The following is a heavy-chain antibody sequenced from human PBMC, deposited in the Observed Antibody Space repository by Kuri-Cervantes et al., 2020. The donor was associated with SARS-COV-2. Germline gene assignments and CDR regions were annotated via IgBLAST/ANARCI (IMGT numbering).Heavy chain of an antibody. V-gene: IGHV3-21*01. Sequence: GESLKISCAASGFNFSSYSRNWVRQAPGKGLEWVSSISSSSSYIYYADSVRGRFTISRDNAKNSLYLQMNSLRAEDTAVYYCASGGGITMVRGATFDPWGQGTLVTVSS. CDR1: GFNFSSYS. D-gene: IGHD3-10*01. J-gene: IGHJ5*02. CDR2: ISSSSSYI. CDR3: ASGGGITMVRGATFDP.